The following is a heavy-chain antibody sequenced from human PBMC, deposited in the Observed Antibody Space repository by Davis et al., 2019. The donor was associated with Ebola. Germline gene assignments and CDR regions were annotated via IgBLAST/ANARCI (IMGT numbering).Heavy chain of an antibody. CDR3: ARGGGIVVVPAASLYYYYGMDV. CDR2: IYYSGST. J-gene: IGHJ6*04. Sequence: SETLSLTCTVSGGSISSSSYYWGWIRQPPGKGLEWLGSIYYSGSTNYNPSRKSRVTISVDTSKNQFSLKLSSVNAADTAVYYCARGGGIVVVPAASLYYYYGMDVWGKGTTVTVSS. D-gene: IGHD2-2*01. CDR1: GGSISSSSYY. V-gene: IGHV4-39*07.